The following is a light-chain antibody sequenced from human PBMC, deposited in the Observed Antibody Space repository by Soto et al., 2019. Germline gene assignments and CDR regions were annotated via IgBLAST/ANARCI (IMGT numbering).Light chain of an antibody. CDR1: SSDVGGYNY. CDR2: DVS. J-gene: IGLJ1*01. V-gene: IGLV2-14*01. CDR3: SSYTSSSLTV. Sequence: QAVLTQPASVSGSPGQSITISCTGTSSDVGGYNYVSWYQQHPGKAPKLRIYDVSNRPSGVSNRFSGSKSGNTASLTISGLQAEDEADYYCSSYTSSSLTVFGTGTKVTVL.